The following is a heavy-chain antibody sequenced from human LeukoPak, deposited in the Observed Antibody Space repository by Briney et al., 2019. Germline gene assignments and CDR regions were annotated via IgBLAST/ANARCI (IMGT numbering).Heavy chain of an antibody. V-gene: IGHV3-74*01. CDR3: VSWAGKYYETSDYSLAPSNS. Sequence: PGGSLRLSCAASGFTFSSYWMHWVRQVPGKGLVWVARINSDGSSTTYADFVKGRFTISRDNAKNSLYLQMNSLRAEDTAVYYCVSWAGKYYETSDYSLAPSNSWGQGTLVTVSS. J-gene: IGHJ4*02. D-gene: IGHD3-22*01. CDR2: INSDGSST. CDR1: GFTFSSYW.